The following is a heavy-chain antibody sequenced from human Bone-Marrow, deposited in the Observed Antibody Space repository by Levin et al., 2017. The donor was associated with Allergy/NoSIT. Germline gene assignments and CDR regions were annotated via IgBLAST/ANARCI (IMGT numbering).Heavy chain of an antibody. V-gene: IGHV3-30-3*01. CDR2: ISYDGSNK. CDR1: GFTFSSYA. Sequence: PGGSLRLSCAASGFTFSSYAMHWVRQAPGKGLEWVAVISYDGSNKYYADSVKGRFTISRDNSKNTLYLQMNSLRAEDTAVYYCARDGGRYFDWPTVPVDAFDIWGQGTMVTVSS. J-gene: IGHJ3*02. D-gene: IGHD3-9*01. CDR3: ARDGGRYFDWPTVPVDAFDI.